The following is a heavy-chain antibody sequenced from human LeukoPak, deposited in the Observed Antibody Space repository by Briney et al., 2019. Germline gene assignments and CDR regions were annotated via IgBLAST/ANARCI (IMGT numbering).Heavy chain of an antibody. CDR2: ISGDGGST. CDR1: GFTFDDYA. J-gene: IGHJ5*02. CDR3: ARSSSWSSNWFDP. D-gene: IGHD6-13*01. V-gene: IGHV3-43*02. Sequence: QPGGSLILSCAASGFTFDDYAMHWGRQAPGKGLEWVSLISGDGGSTYYADSVKGRFTISRDNSKNSLYLQMNSLRTEDTALYYCARSSSWSSNWFDPWGQGTLVTVSS.